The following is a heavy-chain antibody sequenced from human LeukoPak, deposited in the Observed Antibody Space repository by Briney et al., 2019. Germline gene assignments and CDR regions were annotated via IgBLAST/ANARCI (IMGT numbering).Heavy chain of an antibody. CDR2: IIPIFGTA. J-gene: IGHJ5*02. D-gene: IGHD2-2*03. CDR3: ARKLGHCSSTSCYGVNWFDP. V-gene: IGHV1-69*13. Sequence: SVKVSCKASGYTFTSYGISWVRQAPGQGLEWMGGIIPIFGTANYAQKFQGRVTITADESTSTAYMELSSLRSEDTAVYYCARKLGHCSSTSCYGVNWFDPWGQGTLVTVSS. CDR1: GYTFTSYG.